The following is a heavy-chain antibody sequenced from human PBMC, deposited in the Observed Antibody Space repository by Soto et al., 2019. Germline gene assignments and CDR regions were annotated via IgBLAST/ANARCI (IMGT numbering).Heavy chain of an antibody. J-gene: IGHJ6*02. CDR1: SGPDRSHN. V-gene: IGHV4-59*08. Sequence: QVQLQQSGPRLVKPSETLSLTCTVSSGPDRSHNWGWIRQPPGRGLEWIGYGYYTGDTAYNPSLRSRVSISADTSTNDISLTLSSVTAADTAVYYCVRQGIDYLHGLVEVWGQWTTVSVSS. CDR2: GYYTGDT. CDR3: VRQGIDYLHGLVEV. D-gene: IGHD4-17*01.